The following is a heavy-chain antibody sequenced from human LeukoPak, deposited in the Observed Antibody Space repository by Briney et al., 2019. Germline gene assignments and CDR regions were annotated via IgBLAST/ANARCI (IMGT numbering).Heavy chain of an antibody. Sequence: ASVKVSCKASGYTFTSYGISWVRQAPGQGLEWMGWISAYNGNTNYAQKLQGRVTMTTDTSTSTAYMELRSLRSEDTAVYYCARDLSCDSSGYCFDYWGQGTLVTVSS. D-gene: IGHD3-22*01. CDR2: ISAYNGNT. CDR3: ARDLSCDSSGYCFDY. J-gene: IGHJ4*02. CDR1: GYTFTSYG. V-gene: IGHV1-18*01.